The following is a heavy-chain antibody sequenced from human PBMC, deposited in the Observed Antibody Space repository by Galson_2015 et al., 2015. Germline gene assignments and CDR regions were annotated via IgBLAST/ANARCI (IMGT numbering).Heavy chain of an antibody. CDR2: ISSTTRNI. Sequence: SLRLSCAASGFSFNTYSINWVRQTPGKGQEWVSYISSTTRNIYYADSVKGRFTISRDNAKNSVYLQMNSLRAEDTAVYYCARVGRSSYCNDYWGQGTLVTVSS. V-gene: IGHV3-48*01. D-gene: IGHD3/OR15-3a*01. J-gene: IGHJ4*02. CDR1: GFSFNTYS. CDR3: ARVGRSSYCNDY.